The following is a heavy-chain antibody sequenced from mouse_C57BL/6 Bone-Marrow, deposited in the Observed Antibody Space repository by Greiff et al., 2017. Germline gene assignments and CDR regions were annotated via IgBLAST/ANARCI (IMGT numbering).Heavy chain of an antibody. CDR3: ARDPWLPPWFAY. CDR1: GYAFSSSW. J-gene: IGHJ3*01. CDR2: IYPGDGDT. D-gene: IGHD2-2*01. Sequence: QVQLQESGPELVKPGASVKISCKASGYAFSSSWMNWVKQRPGKGLEWIGRIYPGDGDTNYNGKFKGKATLTVDKSSSTAYMQLRSLTSEDSAVFVCARDPWLPPWFAYWGQGTLVTVSA. V-gene: IGHV1-82*01.